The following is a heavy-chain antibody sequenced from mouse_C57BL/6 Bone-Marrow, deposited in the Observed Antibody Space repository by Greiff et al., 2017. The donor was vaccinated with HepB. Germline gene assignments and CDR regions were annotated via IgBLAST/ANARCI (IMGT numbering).Heavy chain of an antibody. CDR1: GYTFTSYW. D-gene: IGHD1-1*01. CDR3: AKEGFTTSFDV. Sequence: QVQLQQPGAELVKPGASVKLSCKASGYTFTSYWMHWVKQRPGQGLEWIGMIHPNSGSTNYNEKCKSKATLTVDKSSSTAYMQLSSLTSEDSAVYYCAKEGFTTSFDVWGTGTTVTVSS. V-gene: IGHV1-64*01. CDR2: IHPNSGST. J-gene: IGHJ1*03.